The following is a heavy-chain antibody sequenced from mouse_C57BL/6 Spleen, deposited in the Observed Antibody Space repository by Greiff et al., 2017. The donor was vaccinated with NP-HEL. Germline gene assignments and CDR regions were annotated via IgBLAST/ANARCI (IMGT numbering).Heavy chain of an antibody. CDR2: INPSTGGT. V-gene: IGHV1-42*01. Sequence: VQLKQSGPELVKPGASVKISCKASGYSFTGYYMNWVKQSPEKSLEWIGEINPSTGGTTYNQKFKAKATLTVDKSSSTAYMQLKSLTSEDSAVYYCARVDYDYDEYYFDYWGQGTTLTVSS. D-gene: IGHD2-4*01. J-gene: IGHJ2*01. CDR3: ARVDYDYDEYYFDY. CDR1: GYSFTGYY.